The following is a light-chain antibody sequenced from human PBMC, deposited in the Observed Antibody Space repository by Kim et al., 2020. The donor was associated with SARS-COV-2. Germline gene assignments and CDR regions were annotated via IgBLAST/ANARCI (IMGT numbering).Light chain of an antibody. V-gene: IGLV1-40*01. CDR1: SSNIGAGYD. CDR2: GNS. Sequence: RFTISCTGSSSNIGAGYDVPWYQQLPGTAPKLLIYGNSNRPSGVPDRFSGSKSGTSASLAITGLQAEDEADYYCQSYDSSLSGSGVFGTGTKVTVL. J-gene: IGLJ1*01. CDR3: QSYDSSLSGSGV.